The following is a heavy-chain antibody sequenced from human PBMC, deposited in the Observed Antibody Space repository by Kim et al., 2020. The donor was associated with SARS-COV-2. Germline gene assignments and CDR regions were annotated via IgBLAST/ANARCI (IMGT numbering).Heavy chain of an antibody. CDR3: ARGETITIFGVVIRGWFDP. Sequence: ASVKVSCKASGYTFTSYAMNWVRQAPGQGLEWMGWINTNTGNPTYAQGFTGRFVFSLDTSVSTAYLQISSLQPEDTAVYYCARGETITIFGVVIRGWFDPWGQGTLVTVSS. CDR2: INTNTGNP. D-gene: IGHD3-3*01. CDR1: GYTFTSYA. V-gene: IGHV7-4-1*02. J-gene: IGHJ5*02.